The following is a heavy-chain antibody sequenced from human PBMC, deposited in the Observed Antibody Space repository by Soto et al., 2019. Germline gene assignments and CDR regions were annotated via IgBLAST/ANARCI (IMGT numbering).Heavy chain of an antibody. CDR2: IYPGDSDT. CDR1: GYSFTSYW. V-gene: IGHV5-51*01. Sequence: GESLKISCKGSGYSFTSYWIGWVRQMPGKGLEWMGIIYPGDSDTRYSPSFQGQVTISADKSISTAYLQWSSLKASDTAMYYCARLISVVVVAATDHDAFDIWGQGTMVTVSS. CDR3: ARLISVVVVAATDHDAFDI. J-gene: IGHJ3*02. D-gene: IGHD2-15*01.